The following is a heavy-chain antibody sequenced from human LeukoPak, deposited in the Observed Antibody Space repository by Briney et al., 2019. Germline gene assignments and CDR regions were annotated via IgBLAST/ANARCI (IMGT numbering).Heavy chain of an antibody. CDR3: ARHRSLGPGDY. CDR1: GGSISSYY. V-gene: IGHV4-59*08. D-gene: IGHD7-27*01. CDR2: IYYSGSA. Sequence: SETLSLTCTVSGGSISSYYWSWIRQPPGKGLEWIGYIYYSGSANYNPSLKSRVTISVDTSKIQFSLKLSSVTAADTAVYYCARHRSLGPGDYWGQGTLVTVSS. J-gene: IGHJ4*02.